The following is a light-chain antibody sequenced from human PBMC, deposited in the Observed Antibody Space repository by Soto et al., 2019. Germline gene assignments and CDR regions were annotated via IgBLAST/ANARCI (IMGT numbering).Light chain of an antibody. CDR1: QNINIW. J-gene: IGKJ2*01. CDR2: KAS. V-gene: IGKV1-5*03. Sequence: DIQMTQSPSTLSASVGARLTITCRASQNINIWLAWYQQKPGKAPKLLIYKASSLEGGVPSRFSGSGSGTEFTLTISSLQNDDLATYYCQQYKAYSYTFGQGTKVDIK. CDR3: QQYKAYSYT.